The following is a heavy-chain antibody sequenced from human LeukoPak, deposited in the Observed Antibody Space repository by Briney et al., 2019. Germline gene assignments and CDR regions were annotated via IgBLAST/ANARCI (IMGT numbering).Heavy chain of an antibody. J-gene: IGHJ4*02. V-gene: IGHV4-34*09. CDR1: GGSFSGYY. D-gene: IGHD3-10*01. Sequence: KSSETLSLTCAVYGGSFSGYYWSWIRQPPGKGLEWIGEINHSGSTYYNPSLKSRVTISVDTSKNQFSLKLSSVTAADTAVYYCARIYGSSYSGHASRDFDYWGQGTLVTVSS. CDR3: ARIYGSSYSGHASRDFDY. CDR2: INHSGST.